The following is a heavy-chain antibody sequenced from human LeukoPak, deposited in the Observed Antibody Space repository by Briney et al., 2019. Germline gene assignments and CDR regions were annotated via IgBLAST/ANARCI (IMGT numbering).Heavy chain of an antibody. D-gene: IGHD3-10*01. Sequence: SETLSLTCTVSGGSISSYCWSWIRQPAGKGLEWIGRIYTSGSTNYNPSLKSRVTMSVDTSKNQFSLKLSSVTAADTAVYYCARDHPGVRGSGSLGIDYWGQGTLVTVSS. CDR2: IYTSGST. CDR3: ARDHPGVRGSGSLGIDY. V-gene: IGHV4-4*07. J-gene: IGHJ4*02. CDR1: GGSISSYC.